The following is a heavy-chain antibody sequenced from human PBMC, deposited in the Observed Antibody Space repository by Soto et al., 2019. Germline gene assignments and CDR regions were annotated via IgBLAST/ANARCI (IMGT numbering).Heavy chain of an antibody. Sequence: GGSLRLSCAASGFTFNNAWMSWVRQAPGKGLEWVGRIKSETDGGSTDYAAAVEGRFTISRDDSKYTVYLQMNSLKTEDTAVYYCTTDRPVLVINTGGPPHWLDPWGQGTLVTVYS. D-gene: IGHD3-22*01. CDR2: IKSETDGGST. CDR3: TTDRPVLVINTGGPPHWLDP. V-gene: IGHV3-15*01. CDR1: GFTFNNAW. J-gene: IGHJ5*02.